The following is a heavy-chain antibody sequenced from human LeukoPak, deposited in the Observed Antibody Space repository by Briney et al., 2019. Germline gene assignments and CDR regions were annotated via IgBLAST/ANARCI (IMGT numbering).Heavy chain of an antibody. J-gene: IGHJ4*02. CDR3: ARSARGELHASYYYFDY. CDR1: GLTFSSYG. D-gene: IGHD1-26*01. CDR2: IWYDGSNK. Sequence: GRSLRLSCAASGLTFSSYGMHWVRQAPGKGLEWVAVIWYDGSNKYYADSVKGRFTISRDNSKNTLYLQMNSLRAEDTAVYYCARSARGELHASYYYFDYWGQGTLVTVSS. V-gene: IGHV3-33*01.